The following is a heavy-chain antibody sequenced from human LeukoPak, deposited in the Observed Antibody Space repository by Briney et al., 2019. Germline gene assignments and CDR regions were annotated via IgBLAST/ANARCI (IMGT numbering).Heavy chain of an antibody. J-gene: IGHJ4*02. Sequence: SQTLSLTCTVSGGSISSGDYYWSWIRQPPGKGLEWIGYIYYSGSTYYNPSLKSRVTISVDTSKNQFSLKLSSVTAADTAVYYCARALPPWGAAGDYWGQGTLVTVSS. V-gene: IGHV4-30-4*08. CDR1: GGSISSGDYY. CDR2: IYYSGST. CDR3: ARALPPWGAAGDY. D-gene: IGHD6-13*01.